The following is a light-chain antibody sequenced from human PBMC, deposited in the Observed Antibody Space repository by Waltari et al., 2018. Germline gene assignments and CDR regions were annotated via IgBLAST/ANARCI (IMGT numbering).Light chain of an antibody. CDR2: AAS. Sequence: QLTQSPSSLSASVGDSVTITCRASQDISNYLAWYQEKPGKAPKVLISAASTLQSGVPSRFSGSGSGTDFTLTISSLQPEDFATYYCQQLNSAFGPGTKVDIK. CDR3: QQLNSA. CDR1: QDISNY. V-gene: IGKV1-9*01. J-gene: IGKJ3*01.